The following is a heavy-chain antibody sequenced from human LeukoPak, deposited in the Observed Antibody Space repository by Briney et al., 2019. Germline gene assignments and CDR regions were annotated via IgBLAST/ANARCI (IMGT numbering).Heavy chain of an antibody. J-gene: IGHJ5*02. Sequence: SETLSLTCTVSGYSISSGYYWGWIRQPPGKGLEWIGSIYHSGSTYYNPSLKSRVTISVDTSKNQFSLKLSSVTAADTAVYYCARDAGTPPQGSYYDFWSGYYTSDWFDPWGQGTLVTVSS. CDR2: IYHSGST. V-gene: IGHV4-38-2*02. CDR3: ARDAGTPPQGSYYDFWSGYYTSDWFDP. D-gene: IGHD3-3*01. CDR1: GYSISSGYY.